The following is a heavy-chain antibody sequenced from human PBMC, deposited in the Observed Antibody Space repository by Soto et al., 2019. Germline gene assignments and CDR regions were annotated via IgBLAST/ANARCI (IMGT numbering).Heavy chain of an antibody. V-gene: IGHV4-4*02. D-gene: IGHD6-13*01. CDR2: IHHSGGT. Sequence: SETLSLTCAVSGDSISSSHWWTWIRQPPGKGLEWIGEIHHSGGTNYNPSLKSRVTFSIDTSKRQFSLKVRSVTAADTAVYYCARGKRGSSWYRGEEKYYYYGMDVWGQGTPVTVSS. CDR3: ARGKRGSSWYRGEEKYYYYGMDV. J-gene: IGHJ6*02. CDR1: GDSISSSHW.